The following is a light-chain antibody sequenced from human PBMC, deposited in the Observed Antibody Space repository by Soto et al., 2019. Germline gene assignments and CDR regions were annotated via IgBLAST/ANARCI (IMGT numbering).Light chain of an antibody. J-gene: IGLJ1*01. V-gene: IGLV2-8*01. Sequence: QSALTQPPSASGSPGQSVTISCTGTKNDIGVYDFVSWYQHHPGKAPRLIIYEVVQRPSGVPDRFSGSKSGNTATLTVSWLQAADEADYFCKSSAGSNTYVFGSGTQLTVL. CDR3: KSSAGSNTYV. CDR1: KNDIGVYDF. CDR2: EVV.